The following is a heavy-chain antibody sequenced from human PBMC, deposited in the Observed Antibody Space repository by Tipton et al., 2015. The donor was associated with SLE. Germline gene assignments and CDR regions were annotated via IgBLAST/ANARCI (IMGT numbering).Heavy chain of an antibody. J-gene: IGHJ4*02. CDR2: IYYSGST. Sequence: TLSLTCTVSGGSISSHYWSWIRQPPGKGLEWIGYIYYSGSTNYNPSLKSRVTISVDTSKNQFSLKLSSVTAADTAVYYCARARYSSGPFDYWVQGTLVTVSS. V-gene: IGHV4-59*11. CDR3: ARARYSSGPFDY. D-gene: IGHD6-19*01. CDR1: GGSISSHY.